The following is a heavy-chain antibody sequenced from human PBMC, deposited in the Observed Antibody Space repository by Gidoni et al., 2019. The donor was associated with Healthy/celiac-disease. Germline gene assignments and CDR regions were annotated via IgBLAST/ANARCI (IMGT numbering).Heavy chain of an antibody. Sequence: QVQLQESGPGLVKPSQTLFLTCTVSGGSISSGGYYWSWIRQHPGKGLEWIGYIYYSGSTYYNPSLKSRVTISVDTSKNQFSLKLSSVTAADTAVYYCARASRGDIVVVVAAYAFDIWGQGTMVTVSS. V-gene: IGHV4-31*03. CDR1: GGSISSGGYY. CDR3: ARASRGDIVVVVAAYAFDI. J-gene: IGHJ3*02. D-gene: IGHD2-15*01. CDR2: IYYSGST.